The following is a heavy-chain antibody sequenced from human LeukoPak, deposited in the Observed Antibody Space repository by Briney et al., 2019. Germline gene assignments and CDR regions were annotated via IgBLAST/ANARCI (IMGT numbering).Heavy chain of an antibody. J-gene: IGHJ4*02. CDR1: GFTFSSYA. Sequence: GGSLRLSCAASGFTFSSYAMHWVRQAPGKGLEWVAVISYDGSNKYYADSVKGRFTISRDNSKNTLYLQMNSLRAEDTAVYYCARDRVVAPTRRRADYWGQETLVTVSS. V-gene: IGHV3-30-3*01. D-gene: IGHD2-2*01. CDR3: ARDRVVAPTRRRADY. CDR2: ISYDGSNK.